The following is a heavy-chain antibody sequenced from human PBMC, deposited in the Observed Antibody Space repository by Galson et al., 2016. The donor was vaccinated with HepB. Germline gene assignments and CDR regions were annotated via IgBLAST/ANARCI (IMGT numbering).Heavy chain of an antibody. D-gene: IGHD5-12*01. V-gene: IGHV3-23*01. Sequence: SLRLSCASSGFTFSTYAMSWVRQVPGKGLEWVPSVSGSGGISYADSVKGRFTISRDNSKNTLYLQMNSLRVEDTAVYYCTKGRGAGYNGKEWNFEYWGQGILVTVSS. CDR2: VSGSGGI. CDR1: GFTFSTYA. J-gene: IGHJ4*02. CDR3: TKGRGAGYNGKEWNFEY.